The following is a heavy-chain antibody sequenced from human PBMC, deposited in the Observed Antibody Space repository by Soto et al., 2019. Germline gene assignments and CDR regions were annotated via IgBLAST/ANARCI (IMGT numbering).Heavy chain of an antibody. J-gene: IGHJ4*02. Sequence: EVQLVESGGGLVQPGGSLRLSCAASGFTFSSYSMNWVRQAPGKGLEWVSYISSSSSTIYYADSVKGRFTISRDNAKNSLYLQMNSLRDEDTAVYYCARSEGTYYDILTGRFDYWGQGTLVTVSS. V-gene: IGHV3-48*02. CDR1: GFTFSSYS. CDR2: ISSSSSTI. D-gene: IGHD3-9*01. CDR3: ARSEGTYYDILTGRFDY.